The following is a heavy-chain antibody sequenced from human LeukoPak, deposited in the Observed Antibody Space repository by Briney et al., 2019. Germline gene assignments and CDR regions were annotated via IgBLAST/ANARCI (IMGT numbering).Heavy chain of an antibody. CDR2: INPNSGGT. J-gene: IGHJ3*02. Sequence: ASVKVSCKASGYTFTGYYMHWVRQAPGQGLEWMGWINPNSGGTNYAQKFQGRVTMTRDTSISTAYMELSRLRSDDTAVYYCARVVRFLEWYDAFDIWGQGTMVTVSS. D-gene: IGHD3-3*01. CDR3: ARVVRFLEWYDAFDI. CDR1: GYTFTGYY. V-gene: IGHV1-2*02.